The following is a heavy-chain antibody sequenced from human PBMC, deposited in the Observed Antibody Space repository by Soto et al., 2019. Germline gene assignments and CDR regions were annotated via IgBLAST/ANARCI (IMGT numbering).Heavy chain of an antibody. CDR1: GYTFTSYA. V-gene: IGHV1-3*01. CDR2: INAGNGNT. Sequence: ASVKVSCKASGYTFTSYAMHWVRQAPGQRLEWMGWINAGNGNTKYSQKLQGRVTITRDTSASTAYMELSSLRSEDTAVYYCARATRGTGPAHSYYYYGMDVWGQGTTVTVSS. J-gene: IGHJ6*02. CDR3: ARATRGTGPAHSYYYYGMDV. D-gene: IGHD1-1*01.